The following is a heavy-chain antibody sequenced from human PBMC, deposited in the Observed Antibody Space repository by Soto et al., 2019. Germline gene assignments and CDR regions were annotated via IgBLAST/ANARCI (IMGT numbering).Heavy chain of an antibody. V-gene: IGHV1-69*01. CDR3: ARSQGSSTSLEIYYYYYYGMDV. D-gene: IGHD2-2*01. J-gene: IGHJ6*02. CDR1: GGTFSSYA. Sequence: QVQLVQSGAEVKKPGSSVKVSRKASGGTFSSYAISWVRKAPGQGLEWMGGIIPISGTANYAQKFQGRVTITADESTSTAYMELSSLRSEDTAVYYCARSQGSSTSLEIYYYYYYGMDVWGQGTTVTVSS. CDR2: IIPISGTA.